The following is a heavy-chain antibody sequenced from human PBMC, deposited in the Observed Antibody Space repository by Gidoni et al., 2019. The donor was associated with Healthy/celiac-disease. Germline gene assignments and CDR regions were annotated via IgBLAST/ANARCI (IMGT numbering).Heavy chain of an antibody. CDR3: ASRQQLGAYDAFDI. V-gene: IGHV1-69*06. J-gene: IGHJ3*02. CDR1: GGTFSSYA. Sequence: QVQLVQSGAEVKKPGSSLTVSCPASGGTFSSYAISWVRQAPGQGLEWMGGIIPIFGTANYAQKFQGRVTITADKSTSTAYMELSSLRSEDTAGYYCASRQQLGAYDAFDIWGQGTMVTVSS. CDR2: IIPIFGTA. D-gene: IGHD6-13*01.